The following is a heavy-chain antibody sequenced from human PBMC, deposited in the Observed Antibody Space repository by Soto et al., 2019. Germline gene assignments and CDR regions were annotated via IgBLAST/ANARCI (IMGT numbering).Heavy chain of an antibody. J-gene: IGHJ6*03. CDR1: GYTFTSYD. D-gene: IGHD2-15*01. CDR2: MNPNSANT. CDR3: ASAPRSYCRGGSCYGYYYYYYSDV. Sequence: QVQLVQSGAEVKKPGASVKVSCKASGYTFTSYDINWVRQATGQGLEWMGWMNPNSANTGYAQKFQGRVTMTRNTSLSTSYMDLSSMRSEDTAVYYCASAPRSYCRGGSCYGYYYYYYSDVWGKGTTVTVSS. V-gene: IGHV1-8*01.